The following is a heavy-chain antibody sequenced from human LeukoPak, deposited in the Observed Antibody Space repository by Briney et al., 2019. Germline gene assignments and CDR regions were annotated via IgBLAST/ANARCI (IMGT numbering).Heavy chain of an antibody. Sequence: PGGSLRLSCAASGFSFSTTWMHWVRQAPGKGLEWVALIYSDSSRTTYADSVKGRFTISRDNAKNTLYLQMNSLRAEDTAVYYCAKDTLRAQINWFDPWGQGTLVTVSS. CDR2: IYSDSSRT. J-gene: IGHJ5*02. CDR1: GFSFSTTW. V-gene: IGHV3-74*01. CDR3: AKDTLRAQINWFDP.